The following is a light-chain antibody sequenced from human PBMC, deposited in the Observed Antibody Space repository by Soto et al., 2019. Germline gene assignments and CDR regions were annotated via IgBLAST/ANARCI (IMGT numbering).Light chain of an antibody. CDR2: RNR. J-gene: IGLJ2*01. V-gene: IGLV1-44*01. CDR3: ASWDDSLNGVV. CDR1: SSNIGSNA. Sequence: QSVLTQPPSASGTPGQRVTISCSGSSSNIGSNAVNWYQNLPGTAPKLLIYRNRQRPSGVPDRFSASKSGTSASLAISGIQSEDEADYYCASWDDSLNGVVFGGGTKLTVL.